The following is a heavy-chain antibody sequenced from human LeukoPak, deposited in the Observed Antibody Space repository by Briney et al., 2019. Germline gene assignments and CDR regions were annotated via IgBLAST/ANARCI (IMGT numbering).Heavy chain of an antibody. CDR1: GFTFSSYW. J-gene: IGHJ4*02. CDR3: GRFTRSGHSVY. V-gene: IGHV3-7*04. Sequence: PGGSLRLSCAASGFTFSSYWMSWVRQAPGKGLEWVANKKQDGSEKQYVDSVKGRYAISRDNAENSLYLQMNSLKAEDTAVYYCGRFTRSGHSVYWGQGTLVTVSS. CDR2: KKQDGSEK. D-gene: IGHD3-3*02.